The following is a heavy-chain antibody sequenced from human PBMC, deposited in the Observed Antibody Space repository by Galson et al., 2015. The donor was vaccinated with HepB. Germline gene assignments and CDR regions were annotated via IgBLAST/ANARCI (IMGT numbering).Heavy chain of an antibody. Sequence: SVKVSCKASGYTFTGYYMHWVRQAPGQGLEWMGRINPNSGGTNYAQKFQGRVTMTRDTSISTAYMELSRLRSDDTAVYYCARDRVKVLRYFDWLSTFDYWGQGTLVTVSS. V-gene: IGHV1-2*06. D-gene: IGHD3-9*01. CDR1: GYTFTGYY. CDR2: INPNSGGT. CDR3: ARDRVKVLRYFDWLSTFDY. J-gene: IGHJ4*02.